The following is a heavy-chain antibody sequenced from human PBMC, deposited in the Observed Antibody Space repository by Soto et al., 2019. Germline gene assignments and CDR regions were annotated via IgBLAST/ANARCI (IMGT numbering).Heavy chain of an antibody. CDR1: GGSISSSSYY. Sequence: QLQLQESGPGLVKPSETLSLTCTVSGGSISSSSYYWGWIRQPPGKGLEWIGSIYYSGSTYYNPSLKSRVTISVDTSKNQFSLKLSSVTAADTAVYYCASRLRSKSNPFDYWGQGTLVTVSS. D-gene: IGHD4-17*01. CDR2: IYYSGST. V-gene: IGHV4-39*01. J-gene: IGHJ4*02. CDR3: ASRLRSKSNPFDY.